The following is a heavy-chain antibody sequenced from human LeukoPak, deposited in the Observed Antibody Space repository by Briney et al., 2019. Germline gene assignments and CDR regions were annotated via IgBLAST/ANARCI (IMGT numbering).Heavy chain of an antibody. J-gene: IGHJ4*02. V-gene: IGHV1-2*02. D-gene: IGHD2-2*01. CDR3: ASSAIYCSSTSCPAHFDY. CDR1: GYTFTGYY. CDR2: LNPNSGGT. Sequence: ASVKVSCKASGYTFTGYYMHWVRQTPGQGVEWMGWLNPNSGGTNYAQKFQGRVTMTRDTSISTAYMELSRLRSDDTAVYYCASSAIYCSSTSCPAHFDYWGQVTLVTVSS.